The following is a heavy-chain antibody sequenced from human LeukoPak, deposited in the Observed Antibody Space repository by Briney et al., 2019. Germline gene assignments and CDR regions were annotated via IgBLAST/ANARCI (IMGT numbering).Heavy chain of an antibody. V-gene: IGHV4-59*08. CDR1: GDSISSYH. D-gene: IGHD3-3*01. CDR3: ARLIGGYDFWSGYPTAYYFDY. J-gene: IGHJ4*02. Sequence: SETLSLTCTVSGDSISSYHWSWVRLPPGKGLEWIGYINYRGSTNFNPPLKSRVTISVDTSKNQFSLKLSSVTAADTAVYYCARLIGGYDFWSGYPTAYYFDYWGQGTLVTVSS. CDR2: INYRGST.